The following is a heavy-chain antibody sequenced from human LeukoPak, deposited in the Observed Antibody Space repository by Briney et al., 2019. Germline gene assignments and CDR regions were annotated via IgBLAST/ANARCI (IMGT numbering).Heavy chain of an antibody. Sequence: GGSLTLSCAASGFTFTNYAMNWVRQAPGKGLEWVSGISSDGGTTYYGDSVKGRFTISRDNSKNMFYLQMNSLRGEDTALYYCTKGGGGHCSGGFCSNFDYWGQGALVTVSS. CDR2: ISSDGGTT. D-gene: IGHD2-15*01. CDR3: TKGGGGHCSGGFCSNFDY. CDR1: GFTFTNYA. J-gene: IGHJ4*02. V-gene: IGHV3-23*01.